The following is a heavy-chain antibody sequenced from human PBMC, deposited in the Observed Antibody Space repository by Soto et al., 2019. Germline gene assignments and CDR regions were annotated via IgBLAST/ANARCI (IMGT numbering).Heavy chain of an antibody. CDR2: IYYSGST. CDR1: GGPISSYY. D-gene: IGHD3-22*01. CDR3: ARGVGYYDSSGLEYYFDY. J-gene: IGHJ4*02. V-gene: IGHV4-59*01. Sequence: SETLSLTCTVSGGPISSYYWSWIRQPPGKGLEWIGYIYYSGSTNYNPSLKSRVTISVDTSKNQFSLKLSSVTAADTAVYYCARGVGYYDSSGLEYYFDYWGQGTLVTVS.